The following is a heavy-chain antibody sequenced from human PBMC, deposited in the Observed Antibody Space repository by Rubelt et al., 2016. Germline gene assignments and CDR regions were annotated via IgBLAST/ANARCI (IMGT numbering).Heavy chain of an antibody. CDR2: FDPEDGET. J-gene: IGHJ3*02. CDR3: ATDGIAAAGAIDI. V-gene: IGHV1-24*01. CDR1: GYTLTELS. Sequence: QVQLVQSGAEVKKPGASVKVSCKVSGYTLTELSMHWVRQAPGKGLEWMGGFDPEDGETFYAQTFQGRVTMTEDTSTYTAYMELSSLRSEDTAVYYCATDGIAAAGAIDIWGQGTMVTVSS. D-gene: IGHD6-13*01.